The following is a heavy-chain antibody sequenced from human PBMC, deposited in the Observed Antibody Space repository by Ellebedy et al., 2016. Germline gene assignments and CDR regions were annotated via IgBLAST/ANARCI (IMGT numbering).Heavy chain of an antibody. V-gene: IGHV4-39*01. D-gene: IGHD6-19*01. J-gene: IGHJ2*01. CDR2: INYSGST. CDR3: RRQSYSSGWPRYFDL. CDR1: GGSISTSSHS. Sequence: SETLSLTCTVSGGSISTSSHSWGWIRQPPGKGLEWIGSINYSGSTFANQSLKSRVTTSVETSKNQFSLKLSSVTAADTAVYYCRRQSYSSGWPRYFDLWGRGTLVSVSS.